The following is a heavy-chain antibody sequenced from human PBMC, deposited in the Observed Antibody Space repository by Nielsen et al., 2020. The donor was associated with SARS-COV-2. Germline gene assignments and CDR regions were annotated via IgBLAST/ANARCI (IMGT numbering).Heavy chain of an antibody. J-gene: IGHJ6*02. CDR3: ARGQGGGSCYSCYYYYGMDV. CDR2: INHSGST. V-gene: IGHV4-34*01. D-gene: IGHD2-15*01. Sequence: SETLSLTCAVYGGSFSGYYWSWIRQPPGKGLEWIGEINHSGSTNYNPSLKSRVTISVDTSKNQFSLKLSSVTAADTAVYYCARGQGGGSCYSCYYYYGMDVWAKGPRSPSP. CDR1: GGSFSGYY.